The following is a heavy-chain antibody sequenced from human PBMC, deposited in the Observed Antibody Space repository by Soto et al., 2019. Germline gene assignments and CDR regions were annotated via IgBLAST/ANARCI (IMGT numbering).Heavy chain of an antibody. D-gene: IGHD5-18*01. J-gene: IGHJ4*02. V-gene: IGHV4-34*01. Sequence: PSETLSLTCAVYGGSFSGYYWSWIRQPPGKGLEWIGEINHSGSTNYNPSLKSRVTISVDTSKNQFSLKLSSVTAADTAVYYCARPSLIQLFDYWGQGTLVTVSS. CDR1: GGSFSGYY. CDR3: ARPSLIQLFDY. CDR2: INHSGST.